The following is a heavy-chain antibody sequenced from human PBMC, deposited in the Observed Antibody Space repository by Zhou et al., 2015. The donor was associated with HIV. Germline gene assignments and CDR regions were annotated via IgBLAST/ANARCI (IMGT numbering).Heavy chain of an antibody. Sequence: QVQLVQSGAEVKKPGSSVKVSCKASGGTFSSYTISWVRQAPGQGLEWMGRIIPILGIANYAQKFQGRVTITADKSTSTAYMELSSLRSEDTAVYYCARDVYCSSTSCYMVYYYYGMDVWGQGTTVTVSS. J-gene: IGHJ6*02. CDR1: GGTFSSYT. V-gene: IGHV1-69*02. CDR2: IIPILGIA. CDR3: ARDVYCSSTSCYMVYYYYGMDV. D-gene: IGHD2-2*02.